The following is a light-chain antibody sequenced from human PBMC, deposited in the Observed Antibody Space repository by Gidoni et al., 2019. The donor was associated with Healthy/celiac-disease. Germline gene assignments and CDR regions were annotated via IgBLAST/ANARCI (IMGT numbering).Light chain of an antibody. J-gene: IGKJ4*01. CDR2: AAS. V-gene: IGKV1-39*01. Sequence: DIQMNESPSSLSASVGDRVTITCRASQSISSYLNWYQQKPGKAPKLLIYAASSLQSGVPSSFSGSGSWTDFTLTISSLQPEDFATYYCQQSYSTPLTFGGGTKVEI. CDR1: QSISSY. CDR3: QQSYSTPLT.